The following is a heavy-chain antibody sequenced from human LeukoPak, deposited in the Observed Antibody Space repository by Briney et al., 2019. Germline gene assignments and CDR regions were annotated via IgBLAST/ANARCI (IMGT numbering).Heavy chain of an antibody. D-gene: IGHD3-10*01. V-gene: IGHV3-30*02. J-gene: IGHJ4*02. CDR2: IRHDGNNK. CDR3: ARVLLYYGSGSYYKGVYYFDY. CDR1: GFTFSSCG. Sequence: GGSLRLSCAASGFTFSSCGIHWVRQAPGKGLEWVAFIRHDGNNKHYADSVKGRFTISRDNSKYTLYLQVNSLRAEDTAVYYCARVLLYYGSGSYYKGVYYFDYWGQGTLVTVSS.